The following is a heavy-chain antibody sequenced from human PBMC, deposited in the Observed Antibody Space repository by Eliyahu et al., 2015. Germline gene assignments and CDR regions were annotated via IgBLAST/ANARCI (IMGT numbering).Heavy chain of an antibody. V-gene: IGHV3-53*04. CDR1: GFTVSSNY. CDR3: ARGLAAENY. CDR2: IYSGGST. Sequence: EVQLVESGGGLVQPGGSLRLSXXXSGFTVSSNYXXWVRQAPGKGLEWVSVIYSGGSTYYADSVKGRFTISRHNSKNTLYLQMNSLRAEDTAVYYCARGLAAENYWGQGTLVTVSS. J-gene: IGHJ4*02. D-gene: IGHD6-19*01.